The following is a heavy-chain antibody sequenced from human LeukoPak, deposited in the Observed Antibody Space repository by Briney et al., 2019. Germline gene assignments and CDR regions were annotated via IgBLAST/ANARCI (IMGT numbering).Heavy chain of an antibody. CDR3: TSFNYDFWSGYYGYYFDY. Sequence: GGSLRLSCAASGFTFSNAWMTWVRQAPGKGLEWVGCIKSKTDGGTTDYAAPVKGRFTISRDDSKNTLYLQMNSLKTEDTAVYYCTSFNYDFWSGYYGYYFDYWGQGTQITVSS. V-gene: IGHV3-15*01. CDR2: IKSKTDGGTT. CDR1: GFTFSNAW. D-gene: IGHD3-3*01. J-gene: IGHJ4*02.